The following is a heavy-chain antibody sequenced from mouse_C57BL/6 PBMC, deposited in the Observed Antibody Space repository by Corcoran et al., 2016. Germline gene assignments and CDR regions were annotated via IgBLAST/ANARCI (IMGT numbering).Heavy chain of an antibody. CDR1: GYTFTDYY. V-gene: IGHV1-26*01. CDR3: ANYYGSSYVGSWFAY. Sequence: EVQLQQSGPELVKPGASVKISCKASGYTFTDYYMNWVKQSHGKSLEWIGDINPNNGGTSYNQKFKGKATLTVDKSSSTAYMELRSLTSEDSAVYYCANYYGSSYVGSWFAYWGQGTLVTVSA. J-gene: IGHJ3*01. D-gene: IGHD1-1*01. CDR2: INPNNGGT.